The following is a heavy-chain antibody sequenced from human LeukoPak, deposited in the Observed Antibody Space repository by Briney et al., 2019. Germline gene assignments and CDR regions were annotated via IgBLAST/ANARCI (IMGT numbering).Heavy chain of an antibody. J-gene: IGHJ5*02. Sequence: GGSLRLSCAASGFTVSSNYMSWVRQAPGKGLEWASVIYSGGSTYYADSVKGRFTISRDNSKNTLYLQMNSLRAEDTAVYYCASMVRGENWFDPWGQGTLVTVSS. CDR1: GFTVSSNY. D-gene: IGHD3-10*01. CDR2: IYSGGST. CDR3: ASMVRGENWFDP. V-gene: IGHV3-66*01.